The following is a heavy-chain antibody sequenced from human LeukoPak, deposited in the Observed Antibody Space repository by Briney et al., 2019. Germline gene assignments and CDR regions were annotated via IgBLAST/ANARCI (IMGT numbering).Heavy chain of an antibody. J-gene: IGHJ2*01. CDR2: IYPGDSDA. Sequence: RGESLKISCKGSGYSTTNYWIGWVRQMPGKGLEWMGIIYPGDSDARYSPSFQGQVTISADKSISTAYLQWSRLKALDTALYYCAGSPPKYLYFYLWGRGTLVTVSS. CDR1: GYSTTNYW. V-gene: IGHV5-51*01. CDR3: AGSPPKYLYFYL.